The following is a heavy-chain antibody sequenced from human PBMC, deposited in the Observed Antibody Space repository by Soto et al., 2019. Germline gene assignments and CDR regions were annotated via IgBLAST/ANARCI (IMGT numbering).Heavy chain of an antibody. CDR2: ISPIFGTA. J-gene: IGHJ6*02. V-gene: IGHV1-69*12. D-gene: IGHD6-13*01. CDR3: ARVGYSSSWYYYYGMDV. Sequence: QVQLVQSGAEVKKPGSSVKVSCKASGGTFSSYAISWVRQAPGQGLEWMGGISPIFGTANYAQKFQGRVTITADESTSTAYMELSSLRSEDTAVYYCARVGYSSSWYYYYGMDVWGQGTTVTVSS. CDR1: GGTFSSYA.